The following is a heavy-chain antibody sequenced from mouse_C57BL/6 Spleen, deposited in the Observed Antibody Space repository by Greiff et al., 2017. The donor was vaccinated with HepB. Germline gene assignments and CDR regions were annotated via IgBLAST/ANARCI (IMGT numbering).Heavy chain of an antibody. CDR3: TRRVYYYGSSYSSFDY. D-gene: IGHD1-1*01. J-gene: IGHJ2*01. CDR2: IDPETGGT. Sequence: VHLVESGAELVRPGASVTLSCKASGYTFTDYEMHWVKQTPVHGLEWIGAIDPETGGTAYNQKFKGKAILTADKSSSTAYMELRSLTSEDSAVYYCTRRVYYYGSSYSSFDYWGQGTTLTVSS. CDR1: GYTFTDYE. V-gene: IGHV1-15*01.